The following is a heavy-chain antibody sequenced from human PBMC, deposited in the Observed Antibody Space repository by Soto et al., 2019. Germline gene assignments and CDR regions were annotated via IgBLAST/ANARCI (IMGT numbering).Heavy chain of an antibody. J-gene: IGHJ5*02. V-gene: IGHV3-11*01. CDR2: ISGSGRTI. D-gene: IGHD3-16*01. Sequence: QVQLVESGGGLVKPGGSLRLSCAASGIIFSDYMSWVRQAPGKGLEWLSYISGSGRTIYSADSVKGRFTISRDNATNSLLLQMNNLRAEDTAVYYCARLPFPWGWFDPWGQGTLVTVSS. CDR1: GIIFSDY. CDR3: ARLPFPWGWFDP.